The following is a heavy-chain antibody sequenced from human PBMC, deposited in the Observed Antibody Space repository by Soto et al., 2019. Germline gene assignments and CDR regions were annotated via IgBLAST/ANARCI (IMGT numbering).Heavy chain of an antibody. CDR3: ASPASRSSGPYDY. J-gene: IGHJ4*02. D-gene: IGHD3-22*01. CDR1: GFTFSSYA. V-gene: IGHV3-30-3*01. CDR2: ISYDGSNK. Sequence: QVQLVESGGGVVQPGRSLRLSCAASGFTFSSYAMHWVRQAPGKGLEWVAVISYDGSNKYYADSVKGRFTISRDNSKNTLYLQMNSLRAEDTAVYYCASPASRSSGPYDYWGQVTLVTVSA.